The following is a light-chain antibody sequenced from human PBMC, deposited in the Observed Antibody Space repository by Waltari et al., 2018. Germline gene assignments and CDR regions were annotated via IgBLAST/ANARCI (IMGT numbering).Light chain of an antibody. CDR3: QMYVRLPVT. CDR2: DAF. Sequence: EIVLTQSPDTLALSPGERATLSCRASQSVGRALAWYQQKPGQAPRLLIYDAFSRATGISDKFSGSGSGTDFTLTISRVEPEDFAVYFCQMYVRLPVTFGQGTKVEVK. J-gene: IGKJ1*01. V-gene: IGKV3-20*01. CDR1: QSVGRA.